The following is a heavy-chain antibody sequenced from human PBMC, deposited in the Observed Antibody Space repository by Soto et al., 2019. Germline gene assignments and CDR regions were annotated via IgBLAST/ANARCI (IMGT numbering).Heavy chain of an antibody. CDR2: ISGSGANT. CDR1: GFTFSNFA. J-gene: IGHJ4*02. D-gene: IGHD3-10*01. CDR3: AKPNPVEATKGSFDY. Sequence: EVQLLESGGGLVQPGGSLRLSCAPSGFTFSNFAMSWVRQAPGRGLEWISAISGSGANTYYADSVKGRFTISRGNSQNALYLQMNSLRAEDTAIYYCAKPNPVEATKGSFDYWGQGTQVTVSS. V-gene: IGHV3-23*01.